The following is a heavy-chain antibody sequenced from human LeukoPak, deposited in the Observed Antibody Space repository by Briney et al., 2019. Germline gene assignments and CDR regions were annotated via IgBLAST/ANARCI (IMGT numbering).Heavy chain of an antibody. CDR2: IYPSGGST. D-gene: IGHD3-3*01. V-gene: IGHV1-46*01. J-gene: IGHJ5*02. Sequence: ASVKVSCKASGYSFTSYFMHWVRQAPGQGLEWMGLIYPSGGSTSYEQKFQGRVTMTRDTSTSTVYMELSSLRSEDTAVYYCARGFWSGPLGWFDPWGQGTLVTVSS. CDR3: ARGFWSGPLGWFDP. CDR1: GYSFTSYF.